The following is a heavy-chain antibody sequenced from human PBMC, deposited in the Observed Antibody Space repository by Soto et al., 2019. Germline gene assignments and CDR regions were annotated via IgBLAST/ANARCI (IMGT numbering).Heavy chain of an antibody. CDR3: ARRYCSSTSCLAGFDP. CDR1: GGSISSSSYY. Sequence: KPSETLSLTCTVSGGSISSSSYYWGWIRQPPGKGLEWIGSIYYSGSTYYNPSLKSRVTISVDTSKNQFSLKLSSVTAADTAVYYCARRYCSSTSCLAGFDPWGRGTLVTVSS. D-gene: IGHD2-2*01. CDR2: IYYSGST. J-gene: IGHJ5*02. V-gene: IGHV4-39*01.